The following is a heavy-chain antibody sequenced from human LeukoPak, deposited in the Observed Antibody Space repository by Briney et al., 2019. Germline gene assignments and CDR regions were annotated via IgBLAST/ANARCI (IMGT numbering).Heavy chain of an antibody. CDR1: GFTFSSYA. CDR3: AKQSMYSSGWYPHFDY. J-gene: IGHJ4*02. Sequence: GGSLRLSCAASGFTFSSYAMSWVRQAPGKGLEWVSAISGSGGSTYYADSVKGRFTISRDNSKNTLYLQMNSLRAEDTAVYYCAKQSMYSSGWYPHFDYWGQGTLVTVSS. CDR2: ISGSGGST. D-gene: IGHD6-19*01. V-gene: IGHV3-23*01.